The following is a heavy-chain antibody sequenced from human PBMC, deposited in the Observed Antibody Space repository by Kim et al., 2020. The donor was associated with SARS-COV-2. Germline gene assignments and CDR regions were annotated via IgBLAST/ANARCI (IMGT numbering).Heavy chain of an antibody. D-gene: IGHD3-10*01. J-gene: IGHJ6*02. CDR1: GFTFSSYW. Sequence: GGSLRLSCAASGFTFSSYWMSWVRQAPGKGLEWVANIKQDGSEKYYVDSVKGRFTISRDNAKNSLYLQMNSLRAEDTAVYYCARDQGYYYGSGSLDYYYYGMDVWGQGTTVTVSS. V-gene: IGHV3-7*03. CDR2: IKQDGSEK. CDR3: ARDQGYYYGSGSLDYYYYGMDV.